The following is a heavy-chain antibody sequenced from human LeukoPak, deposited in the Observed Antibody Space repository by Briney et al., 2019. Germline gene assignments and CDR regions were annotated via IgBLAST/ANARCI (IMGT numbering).Heavy chain of an antibody. J-gene: IGHJ5*02. CDR2: IIPIFGTA. V-gene: IGHV1-69*13. Sequence: SVKVSCKASGYTFASFGITWVRQAPGQGLEWMGGIIPIFGTANYAQKFQGRVTITADESTSTAYMELSSLRSEDTAVYYCARATRGYSYGYWFDPWGQGTLVTVSS. CDR3: ARATRGYSYGYWFDP. CDR1: GYTFASFG. D-gene: IGHD5-18*01.